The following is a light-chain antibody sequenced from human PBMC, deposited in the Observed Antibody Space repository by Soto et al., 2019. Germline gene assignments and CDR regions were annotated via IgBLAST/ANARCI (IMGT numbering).Light chain of an antibody. CDR1: SSDVGGYDY. Sequence: QSALTQPASVSGSPGQSITISCTGTSSDVGGYDYVSWYQQHPGKAPKLMIYEVSNRPSGVSNRFSGSKYANTASLTISGLQTEDEADYYCSSYTGRNTFVFGTGTKVTVL. J-gene: IGLJ1*01. CDR3: SSYTGRNTFV. CDR2: EVS. V-gene: IGLV2-14*01.